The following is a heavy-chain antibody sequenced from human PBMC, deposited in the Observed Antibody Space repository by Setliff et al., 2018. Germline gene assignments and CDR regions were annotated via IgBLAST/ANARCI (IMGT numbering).Heavy chain of an antibody. J-gene: IGHJ4*02. V-gene: IGHV4-30-4*08. Sequence: SETLSLTCTVSGGSISSGDYYWSWIRQPPGKGLEWIGYIYSSGSTYYNPSLKSRVSISVDTSKNQFSLKLSSVTAADTAVYYCARESRYYLDNLGTLDYWGQGTLVTVSS. CDR1: GGSISSGDYY. CDR3: ARESRYYLDNLGTLDY. CDR2: IYSSGST. D-gene: IGHD3-10*01.